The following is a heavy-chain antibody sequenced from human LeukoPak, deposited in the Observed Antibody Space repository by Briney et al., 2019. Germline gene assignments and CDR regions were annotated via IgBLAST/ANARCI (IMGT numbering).Heavy chain of an antibody. J-gene: IGHJ4*02. D-gene: IGHD3-9*01. CDR2: IYYSGIA. CDR3: QKTAYEILTAYYYIDY. CDR1: CGSISRSNYY. V-gene: IGHV4-39*01. Sequence: SETNFFTCTSTCGSISRSNYYWGWIRQPPRNGLELIGTIYYSGIAYYNPSLKCRVTISVDTSKSQFSLKLSSVTSADTVFFFKQKTAYEILTAYYYIDYWGQGTLVTVSS.